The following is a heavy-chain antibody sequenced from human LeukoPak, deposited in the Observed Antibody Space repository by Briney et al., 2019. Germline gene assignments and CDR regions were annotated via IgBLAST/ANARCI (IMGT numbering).Heavy chain of an antibody. CDR1: GGSISSSSYY. V-gene: IGHV4-39*01. CDR2: IYYSGST. CDR3: ARPLGGTYYYYGMDV. D-gene: IGHD3-16*01. Sequence: TPSETLSLTCTVSGGSISSSSYYWGWIRQPPGKGLEWIGSIYYSGSTYYNPSLKSRVTISVDTSKNQFSLKLSSVTAADTAVYYCARPLGGTYYYYGMDVWGQGTTVTVSS. J-gene: IGHJ6*02.